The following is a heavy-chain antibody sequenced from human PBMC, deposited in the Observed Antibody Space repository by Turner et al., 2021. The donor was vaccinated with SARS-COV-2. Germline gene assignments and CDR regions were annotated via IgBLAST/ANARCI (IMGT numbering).Heavy chain of an antibody. Sequence: QVQLVESGGGGVRPGRSLRLSFPASGFTFSSYGMHWVRQARGKGLEWVEVIWYDGSNKYYADSVKGRFTIARDNSKNTLYLQMNSVGAEDTAVYYCARDGGYSGYAYFDYWGQGTLVTVSS. CDR1: GFTFSSYG. CDR3: ARDGGYSGYAYFDY. CDR2: IWYDGSNK. V-gene: IGHV3-33*01. J-gene: IGHJ4*02. D-gene: IGHD5-12*01.